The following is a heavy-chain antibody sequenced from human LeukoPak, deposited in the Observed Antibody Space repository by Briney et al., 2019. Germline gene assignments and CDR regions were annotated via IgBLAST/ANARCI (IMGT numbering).Heavy chain of an antibody. CDR3: ARGMGYDSSGSIRVFDY. V-gene: IGHV3-53*01. CDR2: IYSGGST. CDR1: GFTFNSYA. J-gene: IGHJ4*02. Sequence: GGSLRLSCAASGFTFNSYAMSWVRQAPGKGLEWVSVIYSGGSTYYADSVKGRFTISRDNSKNTLYLQMNSLRAEDTAVYYCARGMGYDSSGSIRVFDYWGQGTLVTVSS. D-gene: IGHD3-22*01.